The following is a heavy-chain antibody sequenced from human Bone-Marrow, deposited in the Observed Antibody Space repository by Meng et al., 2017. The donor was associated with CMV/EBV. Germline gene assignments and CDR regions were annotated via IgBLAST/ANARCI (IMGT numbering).Heavy chain of an antibody. CDR2: IIPIFGTA. V-gene: IGHV1-69*05. Sequence: SVKVSCKASGGTFSSYAISWVRQAPGQGLEWMGGIIPIFGTANYAQKFQGRVTITTYESTSTAYMERSSLRSDDTAVYYCARGYYGSGSYFTYWGQGTLVTVSS. CDR3: ARGYYGSGSYFTY. J-gene: IGHJ4*02. CDR1: GGTFSSYA. D-gene: IGHD3-10*01.